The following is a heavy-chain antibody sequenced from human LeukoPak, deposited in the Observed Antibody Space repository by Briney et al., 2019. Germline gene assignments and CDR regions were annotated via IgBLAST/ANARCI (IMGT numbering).Heavy chain of an antibody. CDR3: ARQSNANYDFWSGYSRGPYYSDY. Sequence: SETLSLTCTVSGGSISSYYWSWIRQPPGKGLEWIGYIYYSGSTNYNPSLKSRVTISVDTSKNQFSLKLSSVTAADTAVYYCARQSNANYDFWSGYSRGPYYSDYWGQGTLVTVSS. D-gene: IGHD3-3*01. J-gene: IGHJ4*02. CDR2: IYYSGST. CDR1: GGSISSYY. V-gene: IGHV4-59*08.